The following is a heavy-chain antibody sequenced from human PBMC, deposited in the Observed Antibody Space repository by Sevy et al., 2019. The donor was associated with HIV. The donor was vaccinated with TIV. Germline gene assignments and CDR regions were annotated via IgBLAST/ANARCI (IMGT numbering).Heavy chain of an antibody. V-gene: IGHV3-53*01. J-gene: IGHJ3*02. CDR3: ARGLGAGDYYDSSGYYSDDAFDI. Sequence: GFLRLFCSASGVTVSSQYLGWVRQAPGKGLGWGSVIYCGGRTYNPEPVKGRFTISRDNSKNTLYLQMNSLRAEDTAVYYCARGLGAGDYYDSSGYYSDDAFDIWGQGTMVTV. D-gene: IGHD3-22*01. CDR1: GVTVSSQY. CDR2: IYCGGRT.